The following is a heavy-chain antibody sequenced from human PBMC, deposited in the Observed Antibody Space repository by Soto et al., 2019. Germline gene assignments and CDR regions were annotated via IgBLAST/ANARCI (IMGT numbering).Heavy chain of an antibody. Sequence: SETLSLTCTVSAGSITRYYWSWIRQPPGKGLEWIGYVYFSGSSKCNPSLKSRITISVDRSKNQFSLKLSSVTAADTAVYYCARSGYGSGSYPVLFWGQGTLVTVSS. CDR3: ARSGYGSGSYPVLF. J-gene: IGHJ4*02. CDR2: VYFSGSS. D-gene: IGHD3-10*01. V-gene: IGHV4-59*01. CDR1: AGSITRYY.